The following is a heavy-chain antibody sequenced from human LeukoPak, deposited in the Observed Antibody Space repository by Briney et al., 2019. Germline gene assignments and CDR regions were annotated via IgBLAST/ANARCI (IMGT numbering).Heavy chain of an antibody. CDR3: AKNKRGSKDAFDI. J-gene: IGHJ3*02. Sequence: SETLSLTCPVSGGSISSYYWSWIRQPPGKGLEWIGYIYYSGSTNYNPSLKSRVTISVDTSKNQFSLKLSSVTAADTAVYYCAKNKRGSKDAFDIWGQGTMVTVSS. CDR1: GGSISSYY. V-gene: IGHV4-59*01. CDR2: IYYSGST. D-gene: IGHD1/OR15-1a*01.